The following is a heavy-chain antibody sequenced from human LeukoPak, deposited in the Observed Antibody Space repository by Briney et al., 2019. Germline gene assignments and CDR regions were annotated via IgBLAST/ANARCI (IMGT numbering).Heavy chain of an antibody. CDR3: TRDSYCSSTSCYRGHFDS. Sequence: GGSLRLSCAASGFTISSNYMSWVRQAPAKGLEWVSFIYSGGSTYYADSVKGRFTISRDNSKNTLYLQMNSLRAEDTAVYYCTRDSYCSSTSCYRGHFDSWGQGTLVTVSS. CDR1: GFTISSNY. J-gene: IGHJ4*02. D-gene: IGHD2-2*01. V-gene: IGHV3-66*01. CDR2: IYSGGST.